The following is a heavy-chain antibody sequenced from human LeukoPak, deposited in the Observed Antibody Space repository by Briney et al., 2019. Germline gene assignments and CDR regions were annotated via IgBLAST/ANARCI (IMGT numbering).Heavy chain of an antibody. CDR2: ISGSGGGT. CDR3: AKRFRSIDV. D-gene: IGHD2-21*01. Sequence: GTSLRLSCAASGFTLRSDAMSWVRQAPGKGLEWVSVISGSGGGTKYADSVKGRFTISRDNSKNTLYLQMSSLRAEDTAVYYCAKRFRSIDVWGKGTTVTVSS. J-gene: IGHJ6*03. CDR1: GFTLRSDA. V-gene: IGHV3-23*01.